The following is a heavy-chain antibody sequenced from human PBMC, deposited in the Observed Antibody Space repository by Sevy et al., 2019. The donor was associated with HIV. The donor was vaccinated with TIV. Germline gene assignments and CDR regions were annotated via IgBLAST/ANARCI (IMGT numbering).Heavy chain of an antibody. V-gene: IGHV4-4*07. J-gene: IGHJ4*02. CDR3: ARDSALGYCTNGVCYMFDY. CDR1: GGSISSYY. CDR2: IYTSGST. D-gene: IGHD2-8*01. Sequence: SETLSLTCTVSGGSISSYYWSWIRQPAGKGLEWIGRIYTSGSTNYNPALKSRVTMSVDTSKNQFSLKLSSVTAADTAVYYCARDSALGYCTNGVCYMFDYWGQGTLVTVSS.